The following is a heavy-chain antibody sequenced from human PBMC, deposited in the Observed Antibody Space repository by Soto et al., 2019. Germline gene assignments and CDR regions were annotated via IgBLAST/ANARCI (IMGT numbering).Heavy chain of an antibody. D-gene: IGHD2-15*01. J-gene: IGHJ4*02. V-gene: IGHV3-33*08. CDR2: ILNDGSNE. CDR1: GFSFSSYW. Sequence: GGALRLSGSAYGFSFSSYWMHWVRQAPGKGLEWLAIILNDGSNEYYADSVKGRFTISRDNSKNTVYLQVSNLRAEDTAVYFCARDQTDSGGYSDSWGQGTLVTVSS. CDR3: ARDQTDSGGYSDS.